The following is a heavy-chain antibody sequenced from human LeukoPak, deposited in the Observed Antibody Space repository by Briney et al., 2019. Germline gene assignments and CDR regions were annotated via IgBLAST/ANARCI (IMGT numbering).Heavy chain of an antibody. J-gene: IGHJ6*04. CDR2: IRYDATKT. CDR1: GFTFSTYG. V-gene: IGHV3-30*02. CDR3: AKGALLWFGELVDV. Sequence: GGSLRLSCAASGFTFSTYGTHWVRQAPGKGLEWVGFIRYDATKTYYTDSVKGRFTISRDSSKNTLYLQMNSLRAEDTAVYYCAKGALLWFGELVDVWGKGTTVTISS. D-gene: IGHD3-10*01.